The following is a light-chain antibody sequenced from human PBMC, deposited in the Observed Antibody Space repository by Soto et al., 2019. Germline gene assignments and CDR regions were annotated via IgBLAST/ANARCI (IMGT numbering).Light chain of an antibody. J-gene: IGLJ2*01. CDR1: SSNIGNNY. CDR2: DNK. V-gene: IGLV1-51*01. Sequence: QSVLTQPPSLSAAPGQRVTISCSGSSSNIGNNYVSWYQQFPGTAPKFLIYDNKKRPSGIPDRFSGSKPGTSATLGITGLQTGDEADYYCATWDSSLSAVVFGWGTKLTVL. CDR3: ATWDSSLSAVV.